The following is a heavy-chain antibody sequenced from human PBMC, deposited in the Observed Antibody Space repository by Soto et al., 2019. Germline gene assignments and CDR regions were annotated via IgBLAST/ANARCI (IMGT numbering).Heavy chain of an antibody. CDR1: GYTFTALY. Sequence: QVQLVQSGAEVRKPGASVKVSCQASGYTFTALYMNWVRQAPGQGLEWMGWVNPNAGLTKYAQKFQGRVIMTRDKSINMAYMELSGLTSDDTAVYYCTTLRLDPWGQGTLVTVSS. CDR3: TTLRLDP. D-gene: IGHD3-9*01. V-gene: IGHV1-2*02. CDR2: VNPNAGLT. J-gene: IGHJ5*02.